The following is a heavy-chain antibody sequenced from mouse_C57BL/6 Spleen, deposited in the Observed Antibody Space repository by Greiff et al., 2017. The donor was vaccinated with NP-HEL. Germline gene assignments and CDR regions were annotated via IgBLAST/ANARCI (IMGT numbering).Heavy chain of an antibody. CDR2: IYPGDGDT. V-gene: IGHV1-82*01. CDR3: ARWGIYYDYDGTY. J-gene: IGHJ3*01. CDR1: GYAFSSSW. D-gene: IGHD2-4*01. Sequence: VKLQQSGPELVKPGASVKISCKASGYAFSSSWMNWVKQRPGKGLEWIGRIYPGDGDTNYNGKFKGKATLTADKSSSTAYMQLSSLTSEDSAVYFCARWGIYYDYDGTYWGQGTLVTVSA.